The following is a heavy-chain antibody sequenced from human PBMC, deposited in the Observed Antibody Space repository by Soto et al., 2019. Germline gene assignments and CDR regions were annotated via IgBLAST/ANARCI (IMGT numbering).Heavy chain of an antibody. CDR1: GYTCTSYG. CDR3: ARAREDVVVVAATLGFDAFDI. D-gene: IGHD2-15*01. J-gene: IGHJ3*02. Sequence: QVQLVQSGAEVKKPGASVKVSCKASGYTCTSYGISWVRQAPGQGLEWMGWISAYNGNTNYAQKLPGRVTMTTDTSTSTGYMELRSLRSDDTAVYYCARAREDVVVVAATLGFDAFDIWGQGTMVTVSS. V-gene: IGHV1-18*01. CDR2: ISAYNGNT.